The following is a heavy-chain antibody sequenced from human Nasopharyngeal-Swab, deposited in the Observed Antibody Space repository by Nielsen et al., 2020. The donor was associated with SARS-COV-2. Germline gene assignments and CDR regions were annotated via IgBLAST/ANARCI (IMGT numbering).Heavy chain of an antibody. CDR3: AALLDYGDYGPDY. D-gene: IGHD4-17*01. Sequence: GGSLRLSCAASGFTFDDYAMHWVRQAPGKGLEGVSGISWNSGSIGYADSVKGRFTISRDNAKNSLYLQMNSLRAEDTALYYCAALLDYGDYGPDYWGQGTLVTVSS. CDR1: GFTFDDYA. CDR2: ISWNSGSI. V-gene: IGHV3-9*01. J-gene: IGHJ4*02.